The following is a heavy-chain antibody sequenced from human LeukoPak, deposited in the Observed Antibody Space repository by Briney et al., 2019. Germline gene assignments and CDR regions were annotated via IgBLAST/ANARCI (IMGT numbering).Heavy chain of an antibody. Sequence: GGSLRLSCAASGFTFSSYAMHWVRQAPGKGLEWVAVISYDGSNKYYADSVKGRFTISRDNSKNTLYLQMNSLRAEDTAVYYCAKDLGSFTYGQEPFDYWGQGILVTVSS. J-gene: IGHJ4*02. CDR2: ISYDGSNK. CDR1: GFTFSSYA. D-gene: IGHD3-10*01. CDR3: AKDLGSFTYGQEPFDY. V-gene: IGHV3-30-3*01.